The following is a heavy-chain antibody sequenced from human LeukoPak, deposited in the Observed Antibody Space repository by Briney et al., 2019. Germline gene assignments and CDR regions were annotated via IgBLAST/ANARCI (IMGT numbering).Heavy chain of an antibody. V-gene: IGHV3-49*03. CDR3: TRALDYYDSSGYYYVGYFQH. D-gene: IGHD3-22*01. CDR1: GFTFGDYA. J-gene: IGHJ1*01. Sequence: GGSLRLSCTASGFTFGDYAMSWFRQAPGKGLEWVGLIRSKAYGGTTEYAASVKGRFTISRDDSKSIAYLQMNSLKTEDTAVYYCTRALDYYDSSGYYYVGYFQHWGQGTLVTVSS. CDR2: IRSKAYGGTT.